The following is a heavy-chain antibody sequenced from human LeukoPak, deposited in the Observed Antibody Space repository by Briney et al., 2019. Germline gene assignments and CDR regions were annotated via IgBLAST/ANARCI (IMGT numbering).Heavy chain of an antibody. V-gene: IGHV3-23*01. CDR1: GFTFSSYA. CDR2: ISGGGGST. J-gene: IGHJ4*02. Sequence: GGSLRLSCAASGFTFSSYAMSWVRQAPGKGLEWVSAISGGGGSTYYADSVKGRFTISRDNSKNTLYLQMNSLRAEDTAVYYCAPLTGGYYFDYWGQGTLVTVSS. CDR3: APLTGGYYFDY. D-gene: IGHD1-20*01.